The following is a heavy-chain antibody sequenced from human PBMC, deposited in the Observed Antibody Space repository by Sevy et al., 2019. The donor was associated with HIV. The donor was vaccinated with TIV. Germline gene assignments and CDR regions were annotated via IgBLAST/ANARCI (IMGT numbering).Heavy chain of an antibody. J-gene: IGHJ4*02. CDR2: IKQDGSEK. D-gene: IGHD3-22*01. CDR3: ARARAYYYDNSGYSFDY. V-gene: IGHV3-7*01. CDR1: GFTLSSYW. Sequence: GGSLRLSCAASGFTLSSYWMSWVRQAPGKGLEWMANIKQDGSEKYYVDSVKGRFTISRDDAKNSLYLQMNSLRVEDTAAYYCARARAYYYDNSGYSFDYWGQGTLVTVSS.